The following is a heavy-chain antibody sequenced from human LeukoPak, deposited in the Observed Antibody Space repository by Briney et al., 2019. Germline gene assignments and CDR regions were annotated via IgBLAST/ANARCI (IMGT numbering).Heavy chain of an antibody. Sequence: SETLSLTCAVYGGSFSGYYWSWIRQPPGKGLEWIGEINHSGSTNYNPSLKSRVTISVDTSKNQFSLKLSSVTAADTAVYYCARRKVRFLEWLLIKRWFDPWGQGTLVTVSS. CDR3: ARRKVRFLEWLLIKRWFDP. CDR2: INHSGST. D-gene: IGHD3-3*01. V-gene: IGHV4-34*01. J-gene: IGHJ5*02. CDR1: GGSFSGYY.